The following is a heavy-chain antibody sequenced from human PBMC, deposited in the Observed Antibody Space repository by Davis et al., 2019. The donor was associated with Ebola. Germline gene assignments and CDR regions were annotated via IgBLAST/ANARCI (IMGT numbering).Heavy chain of an antibody. CDR3: AKDRYGGALDY. CDR2: SSGSGDST. Sequence: GESLKISCAASGFTFNNYGMSWVRQAPGKGLEWLSLSSGSGDSTYYADSALGRFTISRDNSKNTLYLHMNSLRAEDTALYYCAKDRYGGALDYWGQGTLVTVSS. J-gene: IGHJ4*02. CDR1: GFTFNNYG. V-gene: IGHV3-23*01. D-gene: IGHD4-17*01.